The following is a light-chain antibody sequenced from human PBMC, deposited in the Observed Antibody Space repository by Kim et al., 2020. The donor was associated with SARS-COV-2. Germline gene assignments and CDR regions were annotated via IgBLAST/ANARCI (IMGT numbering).Light chain of an antibody. CDR1: KIGSKS. CDR3: QVWDSSSDHPV. CDR2: YDS. V-gene: IGLV3-21*04. Sequence: PGKAARLGCGGNKIGSKSVHGYQQKPGPAPVLVIDYDSDRPSGIPERFSGSNSGKTATLTFSRVGAGDEADYYCQVWDSSSDHPVFGGGTQLTVL. J-gene: IGLJ3*02.